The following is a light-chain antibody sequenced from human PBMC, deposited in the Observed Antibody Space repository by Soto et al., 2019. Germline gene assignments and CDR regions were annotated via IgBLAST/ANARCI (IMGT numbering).Light chain of an antibody. CDR3: QQSYNIPRT. J-gene: IGKJ1*01. V-gene: IGKV1-39*01. CDR1: QSINTY. CDR2: SAS. Sequence: DIQMTQFPSSLSASVGDRVTITCRASQSINTYLNWYQHKPGEGPKLLIYSASSLQSGVPSRFSGSGSGTDFTLTISSLQPEDFAAYYCQQSYNIPRTFGQGTKVDIK.